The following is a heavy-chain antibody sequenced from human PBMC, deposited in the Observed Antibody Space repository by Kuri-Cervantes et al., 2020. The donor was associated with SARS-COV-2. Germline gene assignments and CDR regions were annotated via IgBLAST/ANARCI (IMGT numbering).Heavy chain of an antibody. CDR3: ARALPVWRSSSLRGPGNWFDP. V-gene: IGHV1-24*01. D-gene: IGHD6-13*01. CDR2: FDPEDGET. J-gene: IGHJ5*02. Sequence: ASVKVSCKVSGYTLTELSMHWVRQAPGKGLEWMGGFDPEDGETIYAQKFQGRVTMTRDTSTSTVYMELSSLRSEDTAVYYCARALPVWRSSSLRGPGNWFDPWGQGTLVTVSS. CDR1: GYTLTELS.